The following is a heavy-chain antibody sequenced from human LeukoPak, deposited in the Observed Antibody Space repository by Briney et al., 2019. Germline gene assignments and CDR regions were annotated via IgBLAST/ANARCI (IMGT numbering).Heavy chain of an antibody. V-gene: IGHV4-59*12. CDR3: AGDYGSGSYRFDY. CDR1: GGSISSYS. J-gene: IGHJ4*02. Sequence: SETLSLTCTVSGGSISSYSWSWVRQPPGRGLEWIGYIYYSGSTTYNPSLKSRVTISLDTSKNQFSLKLTPVTAADTAVYYCAGDYGSGSYRFDYWGQGTLVSVSS. D-gene: IGHD3-10*01. CDR2: IYYSGST.